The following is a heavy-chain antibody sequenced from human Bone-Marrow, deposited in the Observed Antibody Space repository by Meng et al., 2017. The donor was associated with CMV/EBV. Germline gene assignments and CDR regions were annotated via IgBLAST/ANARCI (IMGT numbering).Heavy chain of an antibody. Sequence: GESLKISCAASGFTFSSYAMHWVRQAPGKGLEWVAVISYDGSNKYYADSVKGRFTISRDNSKNTLYLQMNSLRAEDTAVYYCARDRPSLLYLAEYFQHWGQGTLVTGSS. J-gene: IGHJ1*01. CDR3: ARDRPSLLYLAEYFQH. CDR1: GFTFSSYA. CDR2: ISYDGSNK. D-gene: IGHD2-2*02. V-gene: IGHV3-30*04.